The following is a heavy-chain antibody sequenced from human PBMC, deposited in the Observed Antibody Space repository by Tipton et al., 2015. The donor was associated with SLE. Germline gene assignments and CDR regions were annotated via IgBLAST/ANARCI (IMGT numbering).Heavy chain of an antibody. CDR3: ARDGTTMVRGAIDY. J-gene: IGHJ4*02. CDR1: GGSISSGSYY. D-gene: IGHD3-10*01. V-gene: IGHV4-31*03. Sequence: TLSLTCTVSGGSISSGSYYWSWIRQHPGKGLEWIGYIYYSGSTYYNPSLKSRVTISVDTSKNQFSLKLSSVTAADTAVYYCARDGTTMVRGAIDYWGQGTLVTVSS. CDR2: IYYSGST.